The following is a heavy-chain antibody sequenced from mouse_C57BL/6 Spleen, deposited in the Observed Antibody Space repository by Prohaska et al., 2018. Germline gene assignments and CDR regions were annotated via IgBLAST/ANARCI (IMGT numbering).Heavy chain of an antibody. Sequence: EVQLLETGGGLVQPGGSRGLSCEGSGFTFSGFWMRWVRQTPGKTLEWIGDINSDVSAINYAPSIKDRFTIFRDNDKSTLYLQMSNVRSEDTATYFCMRYGNYWYFDVWGTGTTVTVSS. CDR2: INSDVSAI. CDR3: MRYGNYWYFDV. V-gene: IGHV11-2*01. D-gene: IGHD2-1*01. CDR1: GFTFSGFW. J-gene: IGHJ1*03.